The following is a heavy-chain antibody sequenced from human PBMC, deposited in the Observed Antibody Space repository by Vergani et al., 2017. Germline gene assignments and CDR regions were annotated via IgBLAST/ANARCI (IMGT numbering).Heavy chain of an antibody. V-gene: IGHV3-23*01. CDR3: AKAIFNVGGTLAGRSGY. Sequence: VQLLESGGGLVQPGGSLRLSCAASGFTFSSYAMSWVRQAPGKGLEWVSAISGSGSSTYYADSVKGRFTISRDNSKHTLYLQMNSLRAEDTAVYYCAKAIFNVGGTLAGRSGYWGQGTLVTVSS. CDR1: GFTFSSYA. CDR2: ISGSGSST. J-gene: IGHJ4*02. D-gene: IGHD1-26*01.